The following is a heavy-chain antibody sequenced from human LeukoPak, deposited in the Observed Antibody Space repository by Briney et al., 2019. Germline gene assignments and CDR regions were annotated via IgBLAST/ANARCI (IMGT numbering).Heavy chain of an antibody. J-gene: IGHJ4*02. CDR2: IYSSGRT. CDR3: ARRPLGYSYGYSFDY. Sequence: SETLSLTCTVSGGSINNYYWSWIRQPPGKGLEWIGYIYSSGRTTYNPSLMSRVTISVDTSKNQFSLKLSSVTAADTAVYYCARRPLGYSYGYSFDYWGQGTLVTVSS. V-gene: IGHV4-59*01. D-gene: IGHD5-18*01. CDR1: GGSINNYY.